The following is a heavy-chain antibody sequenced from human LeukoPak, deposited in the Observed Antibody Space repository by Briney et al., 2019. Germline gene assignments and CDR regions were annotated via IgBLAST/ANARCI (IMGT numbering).Heavy chain of an antibody. CDR1: GFTFDDYA. Sequence: GRSLRLSCAASGFTFDDYAMHWVRQAPGKGLEWVSGISWNSGSIGYADSVKGRFTISRDSSENTLYLQMNSLRAEDTAVYYCARAVATNPSYYSYVMDVWGQGTTVTVSS. D-gene: IGHD5-12*01. J-gene: IGHJ6*02. CDR3: ARAVATNPSYYSYVMDV. CDR2: ISWNSGSI. V-gene: IGHV3-9*01.